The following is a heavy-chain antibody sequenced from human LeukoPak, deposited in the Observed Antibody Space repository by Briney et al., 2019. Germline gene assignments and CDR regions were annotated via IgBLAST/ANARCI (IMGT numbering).Heavy chain of an antibody. V-gene: IGHV3-30-3*01. J-gene: IGHJ6*02. CDR3: ARGMWSVPAASSLDYYYYGMDV. D-gene: IGHD2-2*01. Sequence: GRSLRLSCAASGFTSSSYAMHWVRQAPGKGLEWVAVISYDGSNKYYADSVKGRFTISRDNSKNTLYLQMNSLRAEDTVVYYCARGMWSVPAASSLDYYYYGMDVWGQGTTVTVSS. CDR1: GFTSSSYA. CDR2: ISYDGSNK.